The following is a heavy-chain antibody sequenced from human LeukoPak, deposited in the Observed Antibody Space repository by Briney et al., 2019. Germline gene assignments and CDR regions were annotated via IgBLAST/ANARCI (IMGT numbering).Heavy chain of an antibody. CDR1: GGSISSSSYY. CDR2: IYYSGST. Sequence: SETLSPTCTVSGGSISSSSYYWGWIRQPPGKGLEWIGSIYYSGSTYYNPSLKSRVTISVDTSKNQFSLKLSSVTAADTAVYYCARAEWLASPFDYWGQGTLVTVSS. J-gene: IGHJ4*02. CDR3: ARAEWLASPFDY. V-gene: IGHV4-39*07. D-gene: IGHD6-19*01.